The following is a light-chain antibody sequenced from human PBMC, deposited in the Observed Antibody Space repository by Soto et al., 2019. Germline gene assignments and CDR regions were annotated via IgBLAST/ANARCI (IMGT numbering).Light chain of an antibody. CDR2: EVT. CDR1: SSDVGDFIY. J-gene: IGLJ3*02. CDR3: SAYGGNHSVL. Sequence: QSALTQPPSASGAPGQSVTISCTGTSSDVGDFIYVSWYQLHTGQVPKLIIYEVTKRPSGVPDRFSGSKSGNTASLIVSGLQAEDEADYYCSAYGGNHSVLFGGGTKVTVL. V-gene: IGLV2-8*01.